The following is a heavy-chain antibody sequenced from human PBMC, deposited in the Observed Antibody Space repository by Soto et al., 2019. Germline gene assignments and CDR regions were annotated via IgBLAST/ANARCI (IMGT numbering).Heavy chain of an antibody. V-gene: IGHV1-69*14. J-gene: IGHJ5*02. CDR2: IVPMFGTA. CDR1: GGTFGNSA. Sequence: QVQLVQSGAEVKKPGSSVNVSCKTSGGTFGNSAVTWVRQAPGQGLEWMGGIVPMFGTANYAQKFQGRLTITADKSKNTAYKELSSMTSDDTADYYYARDGDPRNAFWSGHLGGSWFDPWGQGTLVTVSS. CDR3: ARDGDPRNAFWSGHLGGSWFDP. D-gene: IGHD3-3*01.